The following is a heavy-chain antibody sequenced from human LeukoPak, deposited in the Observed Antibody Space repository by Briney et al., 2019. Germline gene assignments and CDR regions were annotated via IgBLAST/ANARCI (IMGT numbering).Heavy chain of an antibody. CDR3: ATPFFYLTYYMDV. J-gene: IGHJ6*03. CDR2: IYTSGST. Sequence: SETLSLTCTVSGGSISSYYWSWIRQPAGKGLEWIGRIYTSGSTYYNPSLKSRVTISVDTSKNQFSLKLSSVTAADTAVYYCATPFFYLTYYMDVWGKGTTVTVSS. V-gene: IGHV4-4*07. CDR1: GGSISSYY.